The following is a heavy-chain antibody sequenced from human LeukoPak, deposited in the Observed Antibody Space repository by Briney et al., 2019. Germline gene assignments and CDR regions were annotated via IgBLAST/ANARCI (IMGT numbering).Heavy chain of an antibody. Sequence: QSGGSLRLSCAASGFTFSSYWTNWVRQAPGKGLEWVANINQDGREKYYVDSVKGRFTISRDNAKDSLTLQMNSLRAEDTAVYYCARVNYDILTGYLSYFDYWGQGILVTVSS. J-gene: IGHJ4*02. V-gene: IGHV3-7*04. D-gene: IGHD3-9*01. CDR3: ARVNYDILTGYLSYFDY. CDR1: GFTFSSYW. CDR2: INQDGREK.